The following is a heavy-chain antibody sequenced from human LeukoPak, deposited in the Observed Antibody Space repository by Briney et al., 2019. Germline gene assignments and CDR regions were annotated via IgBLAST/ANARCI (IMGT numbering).Heavy chain of an antibody. CDR3: ARHFYSGYDPDY. Sequence: TSETLSLTCTVSGGSISSSSYYWGWIRQPPGKGLGWIGSIYYSGSTYYNPSLKSRVTISVDTSKNQFSLKLSSVTAADTAVYYCARHFYSGYDPDYWGQGTPVTVSS. CDR2: IYYSGST. CDR1: GGSISSSSYY. D-gene: IGHD5-12*01. J-gene: IGHJ4*02. V-gene: IGHV4-39*01.